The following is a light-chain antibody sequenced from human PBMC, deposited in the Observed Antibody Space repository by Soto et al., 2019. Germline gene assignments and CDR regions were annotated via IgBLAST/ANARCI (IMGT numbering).Light chain of an antibody. V-gene: IGKV1-39*01. CDR1: QSISSC. CDR3: QQSYSTPIT. CDR2: AAS. J-gene: IGKJ5*01. Sequence: DIQMTQSPSSLSASVVDRVTITCRARQSISSCLKWYHQKPEKAPNILIYAASSLQSGVTSRFSGRRSGTDFTITISSLPTEHFATYYCQQSYSTPITVDQGTRLEI.